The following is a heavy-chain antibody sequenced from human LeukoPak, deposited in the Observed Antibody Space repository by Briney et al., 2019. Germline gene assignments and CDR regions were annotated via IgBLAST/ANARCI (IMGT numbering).Heavy chain of an antibody. CDR1: GFTFSSYD. V-gene: IGHV3-13*01. D-gene: IGHD3-22*01. J-gene: IGHJ4*02. Sequence: PGGSLRLSCAASGFTFSSYDMHWVRHATGKGLEWVSAIGTAGDTYYPGSVKGRFTISRENAKNSLYLQMNSLRAGDTAVYYCARATMTLMGIDYWGQGTLVTVSS. CDR2: IGTAGDT. CDR3: ARATMTLMGIDY.